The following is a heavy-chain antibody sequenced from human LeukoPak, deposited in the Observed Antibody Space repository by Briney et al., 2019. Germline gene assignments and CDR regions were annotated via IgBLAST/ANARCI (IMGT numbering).Heavy chain of an antibody. CDR3: ARRGKDGILTSYYFDY. Sequence: SETLSLTCAVYGGSFSGYYWSWIRQPPGKGLEWIGEINHSGSTNYNSSLKSRVTISVDTSKNQFSLKLSSVTAADTAVYYCARRGKDGILTSYYFDYWGQGTLVTVSS. V-gene: IGHV4-34*01. J-gene: IGHJ4*02. CDR1: GGSFSGYY. CDR2: INHSGST. D-gene: IGHD3-9*01.